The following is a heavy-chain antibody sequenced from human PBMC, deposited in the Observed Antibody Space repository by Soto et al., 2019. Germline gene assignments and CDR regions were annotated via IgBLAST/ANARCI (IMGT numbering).Heavy chain of an antibody. J-gene: IGHJ4*02. CDR1: GFTFSSYN. V-gene: IGHV3-48*01. Sequence: GGSLRLSCAASGFTFSSYNMNWVRQAPGRGLEWVSYITDSSSTIQYADSVKGRFTTSRDNGKNSLYLQMNSLRAEDTAVYYCARDKGSSSWHSFDYWGQGTLFTVSS. CDR3: ARDKGSSSWHSFDY. CDR2: ITDSSSTI. D-gene: IGHD2-2*01.